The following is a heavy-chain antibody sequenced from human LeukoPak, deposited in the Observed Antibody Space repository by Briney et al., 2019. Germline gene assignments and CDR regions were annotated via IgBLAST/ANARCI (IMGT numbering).Heavy chain of an antibody. CDR3: ARKEGRVFRGKWSDP. CDR1: GGSFSGYY. CDR2: INHSGST. D-gene: IGHD3-10*01. V-gene: IGHV4-34*01. Sequence: SETLSLTCAVYGGSFSGYYWSWIREPPGKGVEWIGEINHSGSTNYNPSLKSRVTISVDTSKNQFSLKLSSVTAADTAVYYCARKEGRVFRGKWSDPWGQGTLVTVSS. J-gene: IGHJ5*02.